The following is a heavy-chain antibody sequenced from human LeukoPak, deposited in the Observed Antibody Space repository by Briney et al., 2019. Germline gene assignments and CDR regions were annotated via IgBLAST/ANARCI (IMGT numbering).Heavy chain of an antibody. J-gene: IGHJ6*03. V-gene: IGHV4-59*02. CDR3: ARDSRYSDNSGHYYSRYYMDV. Sequence: SETLSLTCTVSGGSVSYYYWSWIRQPPGRGLDWIGYIYNSGTTRFNPSLMSRVTISVDTSKNQFSLKLNSVTAADTAVYYCARDSRYSDNSGHYYSRYYMDVWGKGTTVTVSS. CDR2: IYNSGTT. CDR1: GGSVSYYY. D-gene: IGHD3-22*01.